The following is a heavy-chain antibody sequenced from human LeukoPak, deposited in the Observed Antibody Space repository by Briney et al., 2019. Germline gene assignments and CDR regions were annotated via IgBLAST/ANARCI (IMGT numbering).Heavy chain of an antibody. CDR1: GFTFSSYS. CDR2: ISSSSSYI. J-gene: IGHJ4*02. V-gene: IGHV3-21*01. Sequence: KPGGSLRLSCAASGFTFSSYSMNWVRQAPGKGLEWVSSISSSSSYIYYADSVKGRFTISRDNAKNSLYLQMNSLRAEDTAVYYCARSEIVGATYSFDYWGQGTLVTVSS. D-gene: IGHD1-26*01. CDR3: ARSEIVGATYSFDY.